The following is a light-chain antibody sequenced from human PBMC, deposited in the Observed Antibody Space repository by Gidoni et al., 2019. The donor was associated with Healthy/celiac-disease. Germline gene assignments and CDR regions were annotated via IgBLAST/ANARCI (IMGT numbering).Light chain of an antibody. Sequence: QSALTQPAPVSGSPGQPITISCTGTSSDVGGYNYVTWYQQHPGKAPTLMIYDVSNRPSGVSNRFSGSKSGNTASLTISGLQAEDEADYYCSSYTSSSTLEVFGGGTKLTVL. V-gene: IGLV2-14*01. J-gene: IGLJ2*01. CDR1: SSDVGGYNY. CDR2: DVS. CDR3: SSYTSSSTLEV.